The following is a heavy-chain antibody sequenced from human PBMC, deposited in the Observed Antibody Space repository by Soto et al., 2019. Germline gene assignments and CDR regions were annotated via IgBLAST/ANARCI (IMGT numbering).Heavy chain of an antibody. Sequence: SETLSLTCIVSGGSIGSSTYYWGWIRQPPGKGLEWIGYIYYSGSTNYNHSLNSRVTISVDTSKNQFSLKLSSLSAADTAVYYCARHRAKDEDMDVWGQGTTVTVSS. CDR2: IYYSGST. J-gene: IGHJ6*02. CDR3: ARHRAKDEDMDV. V-gene: IGHV4-61*05. CDR1: GGSIGSSTYY.